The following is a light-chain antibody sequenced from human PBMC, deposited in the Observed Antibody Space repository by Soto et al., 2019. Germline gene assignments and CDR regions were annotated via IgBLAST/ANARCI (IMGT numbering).Light chain of an antibody. CDR3: QQYGSSPEWT. CDR1: QSVSSSY. J-gene: IGKJ1*01. Sequence: EIVLTQSPGTLSLSPGERATLSCRASQSVSSSYLAWYQQKPGQAPRLLIYGASSRVTGIPDRFSGSGSGTDFTLTISRLEPEDFAVYYCQQYGSSPEWTFGQGTKVEIK. CDR2: GAS. V-gene: IGKV3-20*01.